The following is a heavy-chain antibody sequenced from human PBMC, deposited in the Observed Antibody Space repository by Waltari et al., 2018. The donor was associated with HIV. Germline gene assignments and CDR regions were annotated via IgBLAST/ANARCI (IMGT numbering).Heavy chain of an antibody. CDR2: ISSSSSYI. V-gene: IGHV3-21*01. CDR3: ARDSGPYYYDSSGYASFDY. J-gene: IGHJ4*02. D-gene: IGHD3-22*01. CDR1: GFTFSRYS. Sequence: EVQLVESGGGLVKPGGSLRLSCAASGFTFSRYSMNWVRQAPGKGLESVSSISSSSSYIYYADSVKGRFTISRDNAKNSLYLQMNSLRAEDTAVYYCARDSGPYYYDSSGYASFDYWGQGTLVTVSS.